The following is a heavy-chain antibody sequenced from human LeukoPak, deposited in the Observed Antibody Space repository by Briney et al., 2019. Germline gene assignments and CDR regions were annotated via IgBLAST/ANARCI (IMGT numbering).Heavy chain of an antibody. Sequence: GGSLRLSCAASGFTFSSYWMSWVRQAPGKGLGWVANIKQDGSEKYYVDSVKGRFTISRDNAKNSLYLQMNSLRAEDTAVYYCARGAITTIVVAMGDWGQGALVTVSS. CDR2: IKQDGSEK. CDR1: GFTFSSYW. J-gene: IGHJ4*02. D-gene: IGHD3-22*01. CDR3: ARGAITTIVVAMGD. V-gene: IGHV3-7*01.